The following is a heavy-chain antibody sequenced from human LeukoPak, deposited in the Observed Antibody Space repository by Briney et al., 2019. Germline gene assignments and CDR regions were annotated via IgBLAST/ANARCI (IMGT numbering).Heavy chain of an antibody. J-gene: IGHJ4*02. Sequence: KPGESLKISCKGSGYSFTSYWIGWVRQIPGKGLEWMGIIYPGDSDTRYSPSFQGQVTISADKSISTAYLQWSSLKASDTAMYYCARFEEMATTSIDYWGQGTLVTVSS. V-gene: IGHV5-51*01. D-gene: IGHD5-24*01. CDR3: ARFEEMATTSIDY. CDR2: IYPGDSDT. CDR1: GYSFTSYW.